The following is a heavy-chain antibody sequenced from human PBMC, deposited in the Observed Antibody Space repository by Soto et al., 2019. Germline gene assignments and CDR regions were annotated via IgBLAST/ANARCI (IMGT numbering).Heavy chain of an antibody. D-gene: IGHD3-3*01. J-gene: IGHJ5*02. CDR1: GGSISSGSYS. V-gene: IGHV4-39*01. Sequence: SETLSLTCTVSGGSISSGSYSWAWIRQPPGKGLEWIGSVYYGGSAHYTPSLQSRVTLSVARSKNQFSLRLNSVTAADTAVYYCASQGKYTVFGVVFMYWFDTWGQGTLVTVSS. CDR2: VYYGGSA. CDR3: ASQGKYTVFGVVFMYWFDT.